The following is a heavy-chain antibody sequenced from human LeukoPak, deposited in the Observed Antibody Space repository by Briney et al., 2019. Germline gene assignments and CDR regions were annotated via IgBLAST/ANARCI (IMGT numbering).Heavy chain of an antibody. V-gene: IGHV4-30-4*01. J-gene: IGHJ4*02. Sequence: PSQTLSLTCTVSGGSISSGDYYWSWLRQPPWNGLEWIGYIYYSGSTYYNPSLKSRVTISVDTSKNQFSLKLSSVTAADTAVYYCARGIYGDYPIDYWGQGTLVTVSS. CDR3: ARGIYGDYPIDY. D-gene: IGHD4-17*01. CDR1: GGSISSGDYY. CDR2: IYYSGST.